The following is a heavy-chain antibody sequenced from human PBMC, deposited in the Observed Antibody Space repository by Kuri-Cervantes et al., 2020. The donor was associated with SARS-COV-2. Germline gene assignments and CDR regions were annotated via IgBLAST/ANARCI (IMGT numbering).Heavy chain of an antibody. V-gene: IGHV3-33*01. J-gene: IGHJ6*02. CDR3: ARGGVGSGSYYYYYGMDV. CDR1: GFTFSSYG. Sequence: GESLKISCAASGFTFSSYGMHWVRQAPGKGLEWVAVIWYDGSNKYYADSVKGRFTISRDNSKNTLYLQMNSLRAEDTAVYYCARGGVGSGSYYYYYGMDVWGQGTMVTVSS. D-gene: IGHD1-26*01. CDR2: IWYDGSNK.